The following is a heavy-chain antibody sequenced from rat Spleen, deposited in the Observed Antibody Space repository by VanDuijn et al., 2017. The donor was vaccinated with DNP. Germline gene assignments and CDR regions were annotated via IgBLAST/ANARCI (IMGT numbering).Heavy chain of an antibody. D-gene: IGHD1-1*01. J-gene: IGHJ1*01. CDR2: IIYDGSGA. CDR1: GFTFSNYY. Sequence: EVQLVESGGGLVQPGRSLKLSCAASGFTFSNYYMAWVRQAPTKGLEWVATIIYDGSGAYYRDSVKGRFTISRDNAKSTLYLQMDSLRSEDTATYYCTRDSGDWYFDFWGPGTMVTVSS. CDR3: TRDSGDWYFDF. V-gene: IGHV5-20*01.